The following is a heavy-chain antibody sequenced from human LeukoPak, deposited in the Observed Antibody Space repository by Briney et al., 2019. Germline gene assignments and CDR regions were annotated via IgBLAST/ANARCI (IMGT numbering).Heavy chain of an antibody. Sequence: GASVKVSCKASGYTFTGYSMHWVRQAPGQGLEWMGRINPNSGGTNYAQKFQGRVTMTRDTSISTAYMELSRLRSDDTAVYYCARAYYDSSSFDYWGQGTLVTVSS. D-gene: IGHD3-22*01. CDR3: ARAYYDSSSFDY. J-gene: IGHJ4*02. CDR1: GYTFTGYS. V-gene: IGHV1-2*06. CDR2: INPNSGGT.